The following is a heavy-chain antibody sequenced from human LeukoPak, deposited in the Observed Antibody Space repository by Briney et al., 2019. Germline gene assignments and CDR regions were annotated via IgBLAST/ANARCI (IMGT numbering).Heavy chain of an antibody. V-gene: IGHV1-69*05. CDR3: ARDVSKEGFDY. CDR1: GGTFSSYA. Sequence: GASVKVSCKASGGTFSSYAISWVRQAPGQGPEWMGRIIPIFGTANYAQKFQGRVTITTDESTSTAYMELSSLRSEDTAVYYCARDVSKEGFDYWGQGTLVTVSS. CDR2: IIPIFGTA. D-gene: IGHD5/OR15-5a*01. J-gene: IGHJ4*02.